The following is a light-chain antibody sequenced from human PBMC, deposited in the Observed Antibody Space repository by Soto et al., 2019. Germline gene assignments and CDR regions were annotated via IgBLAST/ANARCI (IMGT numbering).Light chain of an antibody. CDR3: LQDYNYPRT. CDR1: QDIRDD. CDR2: AAS. J-gene: IGKJ1*01. Sequence: AIQMTQSPSSLSASVGDRVTITCRASQDIRDDLGWYQEKPGKAPKLLIYAASSLRTGVPSRFSGSGSGPDFSLTISSLQPEDSATYYCLQDYNYPRTFGQGTKVEIK. V-gene: IGKV1-6*01.